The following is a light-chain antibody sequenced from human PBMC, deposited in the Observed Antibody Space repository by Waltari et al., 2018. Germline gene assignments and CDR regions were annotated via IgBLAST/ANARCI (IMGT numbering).Light chain of an antibody. V-gene: IGLV3-19*01. Sequence: SSELTQDPAVSVAMGQTVRITCQGNSLRSYYASWYQQRPGQAPRLVMFDQNNRPSGVPDRFSGSNSDNTASLTITGAQAEDEASDYCHSRDASGVGGSFGGGTKLTVL. J-gene: IGLJ2*01. CDR3: HSRDASGVGGS. CDR1: SLRSYY. CDR2: DQN.